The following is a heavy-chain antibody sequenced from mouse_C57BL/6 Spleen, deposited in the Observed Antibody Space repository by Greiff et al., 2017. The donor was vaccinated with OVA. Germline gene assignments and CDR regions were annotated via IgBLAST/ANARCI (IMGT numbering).Heavy chain of an antibody. D-gene: IGHD2-1*01. CDR1: GFNIKDDY. CDR3: TTSYGNSYYYAMDY. CDR2: IDPENGDT. J-gene: IGHJ4*01. Sequence: VQLQQSGAELVRPGASVKLSCTASGFNIKDDYMHWVKQRPEQGLEWIGWIDPENGDTEYASKFQGKATITADPSSNTAYLQLSSLTSEDTAVYYCTTSYGNSYYYAMDYWGQGTSVTVSS. V-gene: IGHV14-4*01.